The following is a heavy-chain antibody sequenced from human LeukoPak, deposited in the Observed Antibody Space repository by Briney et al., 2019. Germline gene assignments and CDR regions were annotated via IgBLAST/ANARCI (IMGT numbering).Heavy chain of an antibody. V-gene: IGHV1-2*02. CDR1: GYTFTGYC. Sequence: GASVKVSCKASGYTFTGYCMHWVRQAPGQGLEWMGWINPNSGGTNYAQKFQGRVTMTRDTSISTAYMELSRLRSDDTAVYYCATEGLATTHDAFDIWGQGTMVTVSS. J-gene: IGHJ3*02. D-gene: IGHD5-24*01. CDR2: INPNSGGT. CDR3: ATEGLATTHDAFDI.